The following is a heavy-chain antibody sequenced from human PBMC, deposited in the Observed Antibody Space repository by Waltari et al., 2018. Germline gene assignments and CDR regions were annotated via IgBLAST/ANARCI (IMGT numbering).Heavy chain of an antibody. CDR1: GFTFSSYS. CDR2: ISHDVSVI. D-gene: IGHD2-15*01. CDR3: TRDVGYCSGGACYRWFDP. V-gene: IGHV3-48*01. Sequence: EVQLVESGGDLVQPGGSLRLSCATSGFTFSSYSLNWVRQAPGKGPEWRSFISHDVSVICYADSVQGRFTISRDIARDSVYRQMNSLRAEDTGVYYCTRDVGYCSGGACYRWFDPWGQGTLVTVSS. J-gene: IGHJ5*02.